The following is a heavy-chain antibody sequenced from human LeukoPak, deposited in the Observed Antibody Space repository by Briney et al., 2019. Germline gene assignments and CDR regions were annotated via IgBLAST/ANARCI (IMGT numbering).Heavy chain of an antibody. CDR2: ISSSSSYI. Sequence: PGGSLSLSCAASGFTFSSYSMNWIRQPPGKGLEWVSSISSSSSYIYYPDSVNGRFTIFRDNINNLLHLQMNVTRAENTAVYYAARAPSGYHITGGQKTLVTVSS. CDR1: GFTFSSYS. V-gene: IGHV3-21*01. CDR3: ARAPSGYHIT. J-gene: IGHJ4*02. D-gene: IGHD5-12*01.